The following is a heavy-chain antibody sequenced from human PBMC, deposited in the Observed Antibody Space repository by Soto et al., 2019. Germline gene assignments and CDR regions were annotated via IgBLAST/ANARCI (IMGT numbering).Heavy chain of an antibody. CDR2: IYHSGST. CDR1: GGSISSGGYS. Sequence: SLTCAVSGGSISSGGYSWSWIRQPPGKGLEWIGYIYHSGSTYYNPSLKSRVTISVDRSKNQFSLKLSSVTAADTAVYYCARGAATLRYYYYGMDVWGQGTTVTVSS. CDR3: ARGAATLRYYYYGMDV. J-gene: IGHJ6*02. D-gene: IGHD2-15*01. V-gene: IGHV4-30-2*01.